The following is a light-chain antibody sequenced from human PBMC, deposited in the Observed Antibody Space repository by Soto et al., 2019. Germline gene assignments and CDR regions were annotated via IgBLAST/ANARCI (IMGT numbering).Light chain of an antibody. CDR1: SSNIGAGYD. CDR3: QSYDSSLGGNYV. Sequence: QSVLSQPPSVSGSPGQSVTISCTWSSSNIGAGYDAHWFQQVPGTAPKLLIYGSTNRPSGVPDRFSGSKSGTSASLAITGLQAEDEADYYCQSYDSSLGGNYVFGTGTKVTVL. CDR2: GST. V-gene: IGLV1-40*01. J-gene: IGLJ1*01.